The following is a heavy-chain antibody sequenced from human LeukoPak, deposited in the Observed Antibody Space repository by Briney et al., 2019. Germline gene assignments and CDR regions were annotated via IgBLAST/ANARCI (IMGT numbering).Heavy chain of an antibody. D-gene: IGHD3-10*01. V-gene: IGHV1-2*02. J-gene: IGHJ4*02. Sequence: GASVNVSCKASGYTFAAHHIHWVRQAPGQGLEWVGWILPDGRDTKYSQKSQDRMTLTTDTSTNTAYMELSRFIPDETAVFYCSGRYGPGPVWGQGTLISASP. CDR3: SGRYGPGPV. CDR2: ILPDGRDT. CDR1: GYTFAAHH.